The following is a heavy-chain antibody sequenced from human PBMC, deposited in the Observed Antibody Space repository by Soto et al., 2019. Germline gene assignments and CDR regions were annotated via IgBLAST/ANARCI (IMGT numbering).Heavy chain of an antibody. CDR1: GGSISSYY. CDR3: ARGDHVYGSGSWCIDP. D-gene: IGHD3-10*01. J-gene: IGHJ5*02. V-gene: IGHV4-59*01. CDR2: IYYSGST. Sequence: LSLTCTVSGGSISSYYWSWIRQPPGEGLEWIGYIYYSGSTNYNPSLKSRVTISVDTSKNQFSLKLSSVTAADTAVYYCARGDHVYGSGSWCIDPWGQGTLVTVSS.